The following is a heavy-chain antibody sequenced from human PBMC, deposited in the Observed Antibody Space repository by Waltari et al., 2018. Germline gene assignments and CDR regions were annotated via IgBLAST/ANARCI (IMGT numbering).Heavy chain of an antibody. CDR2: IYTSGST. CDR3: ARINEKGTFDY. J-gene: IGHJ4*02. CDR1: GGSISSGSYY. V-gene: IGHV4-61*02. D-gene: IGHD1-1*01. Sequence: QVQLQESGPGLVKPSQTLSLTCTVSGGSISSGSYYWSWIRQPAGKGLEWIGRIYTSGSTHYNPSLKSRVTISVDTSKNQFSLKLSSVTAADTAVYYCARINEKGTFDYWGQGTLVTVSS.